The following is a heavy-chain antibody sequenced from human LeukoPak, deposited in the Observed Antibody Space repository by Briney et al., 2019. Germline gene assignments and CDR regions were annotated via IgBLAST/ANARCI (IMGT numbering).Heavy chain of an antibody. V-gene: IGHV3-30*04. CDR2: ISYDGSNK. CDR3: AREPIAVAGPFDY. CDR1: GFTFSSYA. D-gene: IGHD6-19*01. J-gene: IGHJ4*02. Sequence: PGRSLRLSCAASGFTFSSYAMHWVRQAPGKGLEWVAVISYDGSNKYYADSVKGRFTISRDNSKNTLYLQMNSLRAEDTAVYYRAREPIAVAGPFDYWGQGTLVTVSS.